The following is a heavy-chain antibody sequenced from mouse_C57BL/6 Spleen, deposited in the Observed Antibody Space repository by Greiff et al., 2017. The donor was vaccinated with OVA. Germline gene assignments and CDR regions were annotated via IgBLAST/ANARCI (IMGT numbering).Heavy chain of an antibody. CDR1: GYTFTDYY. D-gene: IGHD3-2*02. CDR3: ARHSSGYGYAMDY. Sequence: VQLQQSGPELVKPGASVKISCKASGYTFTDYYMNWVKQSHGKSLEWIGDINPNNGGTSYNQKFKGKATLTVDKSSSTAYMELRSLTSEDSAVYYCARHSSGYGYAMDYWGQGTSVTVSS. CDR2: INPNNGGT. V-gene: IGHV1-26*01. J-gene: IGHJ4*01.